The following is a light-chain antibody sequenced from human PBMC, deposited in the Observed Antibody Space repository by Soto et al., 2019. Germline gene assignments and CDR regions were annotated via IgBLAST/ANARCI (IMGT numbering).Light chain of an antibody. V-gene: IGKV2-30*02. CDR1: PSLVHSDGNNY. CDR2: KVS. Sequence: DAVMTQSPLSLPVTLGQTASISCRSSPSLVHSDGNNYLNWFQQRQGQSPRRLIYKVSNRHSGVPDRFSGSGSGTDFTLKITRVEAEDVGVYYFRQGTYWPYTFGQGTKLEIK. CDR3: RQGTYWPYT. J-gene: IGKJ2*01.